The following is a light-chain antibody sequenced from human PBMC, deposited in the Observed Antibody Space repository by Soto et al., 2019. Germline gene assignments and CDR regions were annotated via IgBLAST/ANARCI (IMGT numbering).Light chain of an antibody. CDR1: SSDVGAYNY. J-gene: IGLJ1*01. CDR2: EVS. CDR3: QSYDRSLRGYV. Sequence: QSALTQPASVSGSPGQSITISCTGTSSDVGAYNYVSWYQQHPGKAPKLMIYEVSNRPSGVSDRFSGSRSGNTASLTISGLQAEDEADYYCQSYDRSLRGYVFGTGTKVTVL. V-gene: IGLV2-14*01.